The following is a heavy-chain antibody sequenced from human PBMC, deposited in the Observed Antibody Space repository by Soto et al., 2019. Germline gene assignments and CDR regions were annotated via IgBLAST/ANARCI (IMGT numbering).Heavy chain of an antibody. J-gene: IGHJ4*02. Sequence: ASVKVSCKASGYTFTSYGISWVRQAPGQGLEWMGWISAYNGNTNYAQKLQGRVTMTTDTSTSTAYMELRSLRSDDTAVYYCARSALFGVANAYYFDYWGQGTLVTVSS. CDR2: ISAYNGNT. CDR3: ARSALFGVANAYYFDY. V-gene: IGHV1-18*04. D-gene: IGHD3-3*01. CDR1: GYTFTSYG.